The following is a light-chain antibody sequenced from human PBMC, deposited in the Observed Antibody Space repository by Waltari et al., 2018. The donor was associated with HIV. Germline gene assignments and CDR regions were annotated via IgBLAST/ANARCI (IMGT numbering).Light chain of an antibody. Sequence: SGLPQPASLSGFPGQSITISCTGADRDFGFYNFISWYQQHPGTVPKVILSKVDRRASGISDRFSGSKSGNTASLTISGLQTEDEAGYYCASYTANDTVIFAGGTTVTVL. CDR2: KVD. CDR1: DRDFGFYNF. CDR3: ASYTANDTVI. J-gene: IGLJ2*01. V-gene: IGLV2-14*01.